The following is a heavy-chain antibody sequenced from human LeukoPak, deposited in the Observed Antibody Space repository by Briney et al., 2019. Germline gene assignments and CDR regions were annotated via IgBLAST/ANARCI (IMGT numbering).Heavy chain of an antibody. CDR3: ARESAITIFGVVYYYGMDV. CDR1: GYTFTSYA. Sequence: ASVKVSCKASGYTFTSYAMHWVRQAPGQRLEWMGWINAGNGNTKYSQKFQGRVTITRDTSASTAYMELSSLRSEDTAVYYCARESAITIFGVVYYYGMDVWGQGTTVTVSS. J-gene: IGHJ6*02. V-gene: IGHV1-3*01. D-gene: IGHD3-3*01. CDR2: INAGNGNT.